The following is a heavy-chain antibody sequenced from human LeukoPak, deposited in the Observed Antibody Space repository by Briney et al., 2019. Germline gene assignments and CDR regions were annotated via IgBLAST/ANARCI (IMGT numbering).Heavy chain of an antibody. J-gene: IGHJ5*02. CDR1: GYSISSGYF. V-gene: IGHV4-38-2*01. Sequence: SETLSLTCAVSGYSISSGYFWGWNRQPPGKGLEWIGSIYHSGSTYYDPPLKSRVTMSVDTSKNQFSLKLTSVTAADTAVYYCARGGVVLMVYAIGWFDPWGQGTLVTVSS. CDR3: ARGGVVLMVYAIGWFDP. CDR2: IYHSGST. D-gene: IGHD2-8*01.